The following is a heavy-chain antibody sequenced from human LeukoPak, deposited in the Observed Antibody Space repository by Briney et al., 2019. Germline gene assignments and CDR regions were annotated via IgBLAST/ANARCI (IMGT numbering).Heavy chain of an antibody. CDR3: ARLGGRSGSGSYYNAGY. Sequence: PGGSLRLSCAASGFTFSDYSMTWVRQAPGKGLEWVSSITTSSTYIYYADSVKVRFTISRDNAKNSLYLQMNSLRAEDTAVYYCARLGGRSGSGSYYNAGYWGQGTLVTVSS. J-gene: IGHJ4*02. D-gene: IGHD3-10*01. CDR1: GFTFSDYS. CDR2: ITTSSTYI. V-gene: IGHV3-21*01.